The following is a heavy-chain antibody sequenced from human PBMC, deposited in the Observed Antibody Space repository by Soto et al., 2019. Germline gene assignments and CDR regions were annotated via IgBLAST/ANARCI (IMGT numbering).Heavy chain of an antibody. CDR3: AKVQGPWLVGGPFDY. CDR2: ISWNSGSI. Sequence: EVQLVESGGGLVQPGRSLRLSCAASGFTFDDYAMHWVRQAPGKGLEWVSGISWNSGSIGYADSVKGRFTISRDNAKNSLYLHMNSLRAEDTALYYCAKVQGPWLVGGPFDYWGQGTLVTVSS. D-gene: IGHD6-19*01. CDR1: GFTFDDYA. J-gene: IGHJ4*02. V-gene: IGHV3-9*01.